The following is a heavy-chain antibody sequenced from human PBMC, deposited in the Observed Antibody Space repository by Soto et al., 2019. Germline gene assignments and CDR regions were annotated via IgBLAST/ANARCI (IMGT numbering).Heavy chain of an antibody. J-gene: IGHJ4*02. D-gene: IGHD6-6*01. Sequence: QVQLVESGGGVVQPGRSLRLSCAASGFTFSSYAMHWVRQAPGKGLEWVAVISYDGSNKYYADSVKGRFTISRDNSKNTLYLQMNSLRAEDTAVYYCARDSGSYSSSLAARLPDDYWGQGTLVTVSS. CDR2: ISYDGSNK. V-gene: IGHV3-30-3*01. CDR3: ARDSGSYSSSLAARLPDDY. CDR1: GFTFSSYA.